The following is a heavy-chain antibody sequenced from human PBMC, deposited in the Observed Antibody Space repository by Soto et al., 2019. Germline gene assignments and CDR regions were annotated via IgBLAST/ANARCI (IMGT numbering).Heavy chain of an antibody. D-gene: IGHD6-13*01. CDR2: ISGSGGST. CDR3: AKAPISAAGTEFDY. CDR1: GFTSSSYA. J-gene: IGHJ4*02. Sequence: GGYLRLSCAASGFTSSSYAVSWVRQAPGKGLEWVSAISGSGGSTYYADSVKGRFTISRDNSKNTLYLQMNSLRAEDTAVYYCAKAPISAAGTEFDYRGQGTLVTVSS. V-gene: IGHV3-23*01.